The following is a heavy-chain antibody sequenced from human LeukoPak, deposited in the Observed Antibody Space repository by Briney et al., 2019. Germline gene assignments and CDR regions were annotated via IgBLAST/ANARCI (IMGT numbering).Heavy chain of an antibody. CDR1: GGSISSYY. CDR2: IYTSGST. V-gene: IGHV4-4*07. CDR3: ARGGSSWYESVSYFDY. J-gene: IGHJ4*02. D-gene: IGHD6-13*01. Sequence: SETLSLTCTVSGGSISSYYWSWIRQPAGKGLEWIGRIYTSGSTNYNPSLKSRVTISVDTSKNQFSLKLSPVTAADTAVYYCARGGSSWYESVSYFDYWGQGTLVTVSS.